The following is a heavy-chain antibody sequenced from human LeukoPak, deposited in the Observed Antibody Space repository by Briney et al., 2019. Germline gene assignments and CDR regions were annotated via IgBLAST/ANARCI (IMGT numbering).Heavy chain of an antibody. CDR3: ARKYPDHWFDP. D-gene: IGHD6-6*01. Sequence: PSQTLSLTFTVSGGSISSGNYYWSWIRQPPGKGLEWIGYIFYLGNTYYTPSLKSRVTISVDTSKNQFSLKLSSVTAADTAVYYCARKYPDHWFDPWGQGTLVTVSS. CDR2: IFYLGNT. V-gene: IGHV4-30-4*01. CDR1: GGSISSGNYY. J-gene: IGHJ5*02.